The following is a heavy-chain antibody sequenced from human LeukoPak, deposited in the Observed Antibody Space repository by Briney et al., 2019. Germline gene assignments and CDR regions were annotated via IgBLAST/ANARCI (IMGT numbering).Heavy chain of an antibody. CDR2: IKPDGSEK. J-gene: IGHJ4*02. D-gene: IGHD1-1*01. Sequence: GGSLRLSCAASGSTFSTYWMTWVRQAPGKGLEWVANIKPDGSEKYYVDSVKGRFTISRDNAKNSLYLQMNSLRAEDTAVYYCARGGTWDLDYWGQGTLVTVSS. V-gene: IGHV3-7*01. CDR3: ARGGTWDLDY. CDR1: GSTFSTYW.